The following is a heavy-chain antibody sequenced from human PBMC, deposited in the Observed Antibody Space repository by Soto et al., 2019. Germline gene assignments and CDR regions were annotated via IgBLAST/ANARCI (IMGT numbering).Heavy chain of an antibody. J-gene: IGHJ4*02. CDR1: GGSVSSGSYY. CDR3: ARYYDSSGYYNN. Sequence: SETLSLTCTVSGGSVSSGSYYWSWIRQPPGKGLEWIGYIYYSGSTYYNPSLKSRVTISVDTSKNQFSLKLSSVTAADTAVYYCARYYDSSGYYNNWGQVTLGTVAS. CDR2: IYYSGST. V-gene: IGHV4-30-4*08. D-gene: IGHD3-22*01.